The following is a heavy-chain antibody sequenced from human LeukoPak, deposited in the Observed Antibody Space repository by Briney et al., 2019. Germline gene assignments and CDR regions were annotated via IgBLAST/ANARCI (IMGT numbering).Heavy chain of an antibody. D-gene: IGHD4-17*01. V-gene: IGHV3-30-3*01. CDR2: TSDDGSAK. CDR1: GFTFSSYA. J-gene: IGHJ4*02. Sequence: GGSLRLSCAASGFTFSSYAMHWVRRAPGKGLQWLALTSDDGSAKYYADSVKGRFTISRDNSQNTLYLQMNSLRADETATYYCARAPGGFHGDYSPIAYWGQGTLVTVSS. CDR3: ARAPGGFHGDYSPIAY.